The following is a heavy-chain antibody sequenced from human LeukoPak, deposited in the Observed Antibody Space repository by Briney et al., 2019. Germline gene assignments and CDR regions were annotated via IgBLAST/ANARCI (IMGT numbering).Heavy chain of an antibody. Sequence: ASVKVSCKASGYTFTSYDINWVRQAPGQGLEWMGWISAYNGNTNYAQKLQGRVTMTTDTSTSTAYMELRSLRSDDTAVYYCARGVSITYYDILTGPEPLDYWGQGTLVTVSS. CDR2: ISAYNGNT. CDR3: ARGVSITYYDILTGPEPLDY. D-gene: IGHD3-9*01. J-gene: IGHJ4*02. CDR1: GYTFTSYD. V-gene: IGHV1-18*01.